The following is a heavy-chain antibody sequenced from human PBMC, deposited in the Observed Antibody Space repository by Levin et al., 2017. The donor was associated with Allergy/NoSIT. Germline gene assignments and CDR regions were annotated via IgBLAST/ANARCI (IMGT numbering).Heavy chain of an antibody. V-gene: IGHV4-59*08. Sequence: SQTLSLTCNVSGSSIYSSYCTWIRQRPGQGLEWIGHIYYTGSATYNPSLKSRLSMAFDTSKTQFSLQLTSLSAADTAVYYCARQQYSGYDYLEFDSWGQGILVTVSS. J-gene: IGHJ4*02. CDR1: GSSIYSSY. D-gene: IGHD5-12*01. CDR3: ARQQYSGYDYLEFDS. CDR2: IYYTGSA.